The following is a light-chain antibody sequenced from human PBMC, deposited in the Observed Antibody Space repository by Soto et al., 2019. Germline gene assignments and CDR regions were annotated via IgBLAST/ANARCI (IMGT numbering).Light chain of an antibody. V-gene: IGKV3-20*01. J-gene: IGKJ3*01. CDR3: QQYGSSL. CDR1: QSVSSSY. Sequence: EIVLTQSPGTLSLSPGERATLSCRASQSVSSSYLDWYQQKPGQPPRLLIYGAYSRATGIPDRFSGSGSGTDFTLTISRLEPEAFAVYYCQQYGSSLFGPGTKVDIK. CDR2: GAY.